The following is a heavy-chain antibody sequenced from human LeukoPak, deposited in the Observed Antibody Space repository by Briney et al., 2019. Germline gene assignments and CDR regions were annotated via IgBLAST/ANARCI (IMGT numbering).Heavy chain of an antibody. D-gene: IGHD3-3*01. CDR1: GFTFSSFA. V-gene: IGHV3-30*01. CDR3: SREGEDDFWSAFDY. Sequence: GRSLRLSCAASGFTFSSFAMHWVRQAPGKGLEWVAVISDDGSNKHHADSLKDRFTISRDNSKNTLYLQMNSLRGEDTAVYYCSREGEDDFWSAFDYWGQGTLVTVSS. CDR2: ISDDGSNK. J-gene: IGHJ4*02.